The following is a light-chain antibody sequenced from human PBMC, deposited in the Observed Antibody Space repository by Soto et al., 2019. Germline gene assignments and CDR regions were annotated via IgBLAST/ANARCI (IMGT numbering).Light chain of an antibody. Sequence: QSVLTQPPSASGTPGQRVTMSCSGRSSNIGRNTVNWYQQLPRTAPKVVIYANNRRPSGVPDRFSGSKSGTSASLAISGLQSEDEADYYCAACDDSLTGWVFGGGTKLTVL. J-gene: IGLJ3*02. CDR3: AACDDSLTGWV. V-gene: IGLV1-44*01. CDR1: SSNIGRNT. CDR2: ANN.